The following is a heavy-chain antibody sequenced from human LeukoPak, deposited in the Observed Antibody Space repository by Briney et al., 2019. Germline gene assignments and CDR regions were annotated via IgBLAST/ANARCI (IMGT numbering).Heavy chain of an antibody. Sequence: SQTLSLTCAVSGGXISSGGYSWSWIRQPPGKGLEWIGYIYHSGSTYYNPSLKSRVTISVDRSKNQFSLKLSSVTAADTAVYYCARVTVVTRAFDIWGQGTMVTVSS. CDR1: GGXISSGGYS. D-gene: IGHD4-23*01. J-gene: IGHJ3*02. CDR2: IYHSGST. CDR3: ARVTVVTRAFDI. V-gene: IGHV4-30-2*01.